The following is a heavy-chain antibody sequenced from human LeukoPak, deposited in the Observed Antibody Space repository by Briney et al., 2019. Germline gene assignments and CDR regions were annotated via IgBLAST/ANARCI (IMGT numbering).Heavy chain of an antibody. D-gene: IGHD2-2*01. J-gene: IGHJ4*02. V-gene: IGHV3-21*01. CDR2: ISSSSSYI. CDR3: ARVGSTPDLDY. Sequence: GGSLRLSCAASGFTFSSDSMNWVRQAPGKGLEWVSSISSSSSYIYYADSVKGRITISRDNAKNSLYLQMNSLRAEDTAVYYCARVGSTPDLDYWGQGTLVTVSS. CDR1: GFTFSSDS.